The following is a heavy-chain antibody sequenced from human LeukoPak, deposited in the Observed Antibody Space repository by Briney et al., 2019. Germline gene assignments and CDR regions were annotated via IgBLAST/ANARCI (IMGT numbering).Heavy chain of an antibody. CDR3: ATVCSGGSCYSQSWFDP. V-gene: IGHV4-59*06. CDR2: LYYSGST. CDR1: GGSISSYY. J-gene: IGHJ5*02. D-gene: IGHD2-15*01. Sequence: SDTLSLTCTVSGGSISSYYWSWIRQPPGKGLEWIGYLYYSGSTYYNPSLKSRVTISVDTSKNQFSLKLSSVTAADTAVYYCATVCSGGSCYSQSWFDPWGQGTLVTVSS.